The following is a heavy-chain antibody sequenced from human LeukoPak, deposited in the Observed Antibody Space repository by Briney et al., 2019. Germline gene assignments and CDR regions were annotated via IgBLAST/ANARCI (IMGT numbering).Heavy chain of an antibody. Sequence: PSETLSLTCTVSGGSISDYYWSWIRQPPGKGLEWIGYIYYSGSTNYNPSLKSRVTISVDTSKNQFSLKLSSVTAADTAVYYCARFGASAVTFDYWGQGTLVTVSS. V-gene: IGHV4-59*01. J-gene: IGHJ4*02. CDR2: IYYSGST. CDR1: GGSISDYY. CDR3: ARFGASAVTFDY. D-gene: IGHD4-17*01.